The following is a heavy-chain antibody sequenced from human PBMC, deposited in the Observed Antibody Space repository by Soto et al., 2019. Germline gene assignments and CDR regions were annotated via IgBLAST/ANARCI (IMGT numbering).Heavy chain of an antibody. V-gene: IGHV3-33*01. Sequence: QVQLVESGGGVVQPGRSLRLSCAASGFTFSSYGMHWVRQAPGKGLEWVAVIWYDGSNKYYADSVKGRFTISRDNSKNTLYLQMNSLRAEDTAVYYCARDLYSSRIFDYWGQGTLVTVSS. CDR3: ARDLYSSRIFDY. CDR1: GFTFSSYG. J-gene: IGHJ4*02. D-gene: IGHD6-13*01. CDR2: IWYDGSNK.